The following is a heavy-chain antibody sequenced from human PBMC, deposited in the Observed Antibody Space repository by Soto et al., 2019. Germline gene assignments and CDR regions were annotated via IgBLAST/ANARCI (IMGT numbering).Heavy chain of an antibody. V-gene: IGHV3-23*01. Sequence: GGSLRLSCAASGFTFSSYAMSWVRQAPGKGLEWVSAISGSGGSTYYADSVKGRFTISRDNSKNTLYLQMNSLRAEDTAVYYCAKERDYDILTGYQPDYWGQGTLVTVSS. CDR2: ISGSGGST. D-gene: IGHD3-9*01. CDR3: AKERDYDILTGYQPDY. CDR1: GFTFSSYA. J-gene: IGHJ4*02.